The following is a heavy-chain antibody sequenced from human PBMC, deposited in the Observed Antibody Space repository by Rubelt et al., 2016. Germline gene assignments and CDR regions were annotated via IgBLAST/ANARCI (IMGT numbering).Heavy chain of an antibody. V-gene: IGHV4-39*07. CDR2: IYYSGST. CDR3: ARVFTWAAGYYMDV. J-gene: IGHJ6*03. D-gene: IGHD3-16*01. CDR1: GGSISSSSYY. Sequence: QLQLQESGPGLVKPSETLSLTCTVSGGSISSSSYYWGWIRQPPGKGLEWIGSIYYSGSTYYNPSLKGRVTIAVDTSKNQFSLKLSSVTAADTAVYYCARVFTWAAGYYMDVWGKGTTVTVSS.